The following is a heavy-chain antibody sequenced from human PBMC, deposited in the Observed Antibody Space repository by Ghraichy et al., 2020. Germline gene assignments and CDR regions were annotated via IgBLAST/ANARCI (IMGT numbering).Heavy chain of an antibody. CDR1: GGTFSSYA. J-gene: IGHJ5*02. CDR2: IIPIFGIA. CDR3: ARDSRKHEHDPRWFDP. V-gene: IGHV1-69*10. D-gene: IGHD1/OR15-1a*01. Sequence: SVKVSCKASGGTFSSYAISWVRQAPGQGLEWMGGIIPIFGIANYAQKFQGRVTITADKSTSTAYMELSRLRSEDTAVYYCARDSRKHEHDPRWFDPWGQGTLVTVSS.